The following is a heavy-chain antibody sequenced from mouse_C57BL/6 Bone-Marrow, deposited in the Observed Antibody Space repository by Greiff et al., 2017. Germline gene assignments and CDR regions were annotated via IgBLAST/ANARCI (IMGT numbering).Heavy chain of an antibody. CDR2: IYPGNSDT. V-gene: IGHV1-5*01. CDR3: TRRTTVVAGDAMDY. Sequence: VQLQQPGAELVKPGASVKLSCKASGYTFTSYWMQWVKQRPGQGLEWIGAIYPGNSDTSYNQKFKGKAKLTAVTSASTAYMELSSLTNEDSAVYYCTRRTTVVAGDAMDYWGQGTSVTVSS. D-gene: IGHD1-1*01. J-gene: IGHJ4*01. CDR1: GYTFTSYW.